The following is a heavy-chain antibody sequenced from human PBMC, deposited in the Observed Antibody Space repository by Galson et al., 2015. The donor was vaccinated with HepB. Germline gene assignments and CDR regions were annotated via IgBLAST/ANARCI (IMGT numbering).Heavy chain of an antibody. V-gene: IGHV1-69*13. J-gene: IGHJ5*02. CDR3: AREHCSGGSCYQARVYNWFDP. D-gene: IGHD2-15*01. Sequence: SVKVSCKASGGTFSSYAISWVRQAPGQGLEWMGGIIPIFGTANYAQKFQGRVTITADESTSTAYMELSSLRSEDTAVYYCAREHCSGGSCYQARVYNWFDPWGQGTQVTVSS. CDR2: IIPIFGTA. CDR1: GGTFSSYA.